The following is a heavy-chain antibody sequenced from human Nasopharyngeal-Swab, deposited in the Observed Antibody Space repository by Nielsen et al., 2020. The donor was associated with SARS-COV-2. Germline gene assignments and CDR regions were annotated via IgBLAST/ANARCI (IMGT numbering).Heavy chain of an antibody. CDR1: GGSFSGYY. CDR3: ARSLAYCGGDFYSSNGVFDY. V-gene: IGHV4-34*01. CDR2: INHSGST. D-gene: IGHD2-21*01. J-gene: IGHJ4*02. Sequence: SETLSLTCAVYGGSFSGYYWSWIRQPPGKGLEWIGEINHSGSTNYNPSLKSRVTISVDTSKNQFSLKLSSVTAADTAVYYCARSLAYCGGDFYSSNGVFDYWGQGTLVTVSS.